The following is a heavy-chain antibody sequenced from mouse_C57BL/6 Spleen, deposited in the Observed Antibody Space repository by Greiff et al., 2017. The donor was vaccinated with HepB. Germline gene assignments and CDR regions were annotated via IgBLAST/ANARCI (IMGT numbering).Heavy chain of an antibody. D-gene: IGHD2-4*01. CDR2: IISGNSTI. V-gene: IGHV5-17*01. CDR3: ARGDYDDGSWFAY. J-gene: IGHJ3*01. CDR1: GFTFSDYG. Sequence: EVQLVESGGGLVKPGGSLKLSCAASGFTFSDYGMHWVRQAPEKGLEWVAYIISGNSTIYYADTVKVRFTISRDNAKNTLFLQMTSLRSEDTAMYYCARGDYDDGSWFAYWGQGTLVTVSA.